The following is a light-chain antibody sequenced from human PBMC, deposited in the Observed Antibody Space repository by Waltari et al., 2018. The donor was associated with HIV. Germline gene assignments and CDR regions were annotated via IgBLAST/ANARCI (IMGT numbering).Light chain of an antibody. CDR3: AAWDDSLTGNVI. V-gene: IGLV1-44*01. CDR1: TSNIGSNA. Sequence: QSVLTQPPSTSGTTGQRVTISCSGSTSNIGSNAVNWYRQLPGTAPKLVIYSNNQRMPGVPDRFTGSKSGTSASLAISGLQSEDEAVYYCAAWDDSLTGNVIFGGGTKLTVL. J-gene: IGLJ2*01. CDR2: SNN.